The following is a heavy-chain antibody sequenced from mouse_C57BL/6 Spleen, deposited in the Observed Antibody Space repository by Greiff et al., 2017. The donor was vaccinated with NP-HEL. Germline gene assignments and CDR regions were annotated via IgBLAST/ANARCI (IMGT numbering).Heavy chain of an antibody. CDR3: ARERDGYYRFAY. V-gene: IGHV1-55*01. CDR2: IYPGSGST. CDR1: GYTFTSYW. Sequence: VKLQQPGAELVKPGASVKMSCKASGYTFTSYWITWVKQRPGQGLEWIGDIYPGSGSTNYNEKFKSKATLTVDTSSSTAYMQLSSLTSEDSAVYYCARERDGYYRFAYWGQGTLVTVSA. D-gene: IGHD2-3*01. J-gene: IGHJ3*01.